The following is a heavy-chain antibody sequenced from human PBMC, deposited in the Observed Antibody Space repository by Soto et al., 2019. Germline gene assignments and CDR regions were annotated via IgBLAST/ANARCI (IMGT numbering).Heavy chain of an antibody. Sequence: QVQLQQWGAGLLKPSETLSLTCAVYGGSFSGYYWSWIRQPPGKGLEWIGEINHSGSTNYNPSLKSRVTISVDTSKNQFSLKLSSVTAADTAVYYCARGGGITIFGALKYWGQGTLVTVSS. D-gene: IGHD3-3*01. V-gene: IGHV4-34*01. CDR1: GGSFSGYY. CDR2: INHSGST. J-gene: IGHJ4*02. CDR3: ARGGGITIFGALKY.